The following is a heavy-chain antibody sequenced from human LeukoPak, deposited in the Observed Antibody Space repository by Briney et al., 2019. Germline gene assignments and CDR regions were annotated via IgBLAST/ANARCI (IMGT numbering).Heavy chain of an antibody. D-gene: IGHD2-15*01. CDR1: GFTFSSYW. CDR2: IKQDGSEK. J-gene: IGHJ4*02. Sequence: GGSLRLSCAASGFTFSSYWMSWVRQAPGKGLEWVANIKQDGSEKYYVDSVKGRFTISRDNAKNSLYLQMNSLRAEGTAVYYCARERSPFCSGGSCYSDYWGQGTLVTVSS. CDR3: ARERSPFCSGGSCYSDY. V-gene: IGHV3-7*01.